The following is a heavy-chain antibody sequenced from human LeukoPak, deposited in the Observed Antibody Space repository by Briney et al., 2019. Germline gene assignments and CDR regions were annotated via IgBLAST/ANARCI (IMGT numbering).Heavy chain of an antibody. D-gene: IGHD3-16*02. CDR1: GGSISSGGYY. CDR3: VVLPAH. J-gene: IGHJ4*02. V-gene: IGHV4-39*07. Sequence: KPSQTLSLTCTVSGGSISSGGYYWGWIRQPPGKGLEWIGSLYQGGTSYHNPSLKSRVTISVDTSKSQFSLKLNSVTAADTAVYYCVVLPAHWGQGTLVTVSS. CDR2: LYQGGTS.